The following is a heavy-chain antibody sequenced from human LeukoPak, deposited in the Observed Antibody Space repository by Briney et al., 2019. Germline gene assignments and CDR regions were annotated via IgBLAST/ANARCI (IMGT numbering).Heavy chain of an antibody. V-gene: IGHV1-3*01. CDR3: ARGRGTSGSNRDFYYYYYMDV. D-gene: IGHD2-15*01. Sequence: GASVKVSYEASVYIFTDYAIHWLRQAPGQRPEWMGWMNAGNGNTKYSQKFQGRITLIRDTSAATAYMELSSLRHDDLAVYYCARGRGTSGSNRDFYYYYYMDVWGKGTTVTVSS. J-gene: IGHJ6*03. CDR2: MNAGNGNT. CDR1: VYIFTDYA.